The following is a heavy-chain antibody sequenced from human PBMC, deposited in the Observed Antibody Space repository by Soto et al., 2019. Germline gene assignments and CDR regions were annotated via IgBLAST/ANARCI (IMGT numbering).Heavy chain of an antibody. J-gene: IGHJ6*02. CDR3: ARYVSIAARPFERSYYYYGMDV. CDR1: GGSISSGGYY. D-gene: IGHD6-6*01. CDR2: IYYSGST. V-gene: IGHV4-31*03. Sequence: SETLSLTCTVSGGSISSGGYYWSWIRQHPGKGLEWIGYIYYSGSTYYNPSLKSRVTISVDTSKNQFSLKLSSVTAADTAVYYCARYVSIAARPFERSYYYYGMDVWGQGTTVTVSS.